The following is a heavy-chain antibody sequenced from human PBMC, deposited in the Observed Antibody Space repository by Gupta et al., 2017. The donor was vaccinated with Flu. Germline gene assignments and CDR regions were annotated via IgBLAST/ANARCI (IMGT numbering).Heavy chain of an antibody. J-gene: IGHJ4*02. D-gene: IGHD3-3*01. Sequence: SIRSIPFYWGWIRQPPGMGLECIGSIYYNGSTYYTPSLKSRVTISVDTSNNKFSLRLRSVPAADSAVYYCATYDFWSGAPPVLWFYWGQGTLVTVSS. V-gene: IGHV4-39*01. CDR3: ATYDFWSGAPPVLWFY. CDR2: IYYNGST. CDR1: SIRSIPFY.